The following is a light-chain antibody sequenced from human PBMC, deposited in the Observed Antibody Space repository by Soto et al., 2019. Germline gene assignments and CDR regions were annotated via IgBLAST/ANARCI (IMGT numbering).Light chain of an antibody. J-gene: IGKJ5*01. Sequence: EIVMTQSPATLSVSPGQRATLSCRASQSVSSNLAWYQQKPGQAPRLLIYGASTRATDTPPRFSGSGSGTDFTLTISSLEPEDSAVYYCQQRNMWPITFGQGTRLEIK. CDR3: QQRNMWPIT. CDR1: QSVSSN. CDR2: GAS. V-gene: IGKV3D-15*01.